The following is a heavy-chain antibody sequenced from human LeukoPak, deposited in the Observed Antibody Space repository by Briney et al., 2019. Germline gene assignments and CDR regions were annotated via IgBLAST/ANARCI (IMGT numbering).Heavy chain of an antibody. CDR3: AKDKVAGRGAFDY. J-gene: IGHJ4*02. V-gene: IGHV3-23*01. Sequence: GGSLRLSCADSGFTFSSYAMSWVRQAPGKGLEWVSAISGSGGSTYYADSVKGRFTISRDNSKNTLYLQMNSLRAEDTAVYYCAKDKVAGRGAFDYWGQGTLVTVSS. CDR2: ISGSGGST. CDR1: GFTFSSYA. D-gene: IGHD6-19*01.